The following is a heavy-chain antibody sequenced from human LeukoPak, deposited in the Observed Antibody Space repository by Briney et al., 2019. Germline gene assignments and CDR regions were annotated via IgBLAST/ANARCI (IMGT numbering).Heavy chain of an antibody. V-gene: IGHV4-39*07. CDR3: ARDKGFYDSSGYVAFDI. J-gene: IGHJ3*02. Sequence: SETLSLTCTVSGGSISSSSYYWGWIRQPPGKGLEWIGSIYYSGSTYYNPSLKSRVTISVDTSKNQFSLKLSSVTAADTAVYYCARDKGFYDSSGYVAFDIWGQGTVVTVSS. CDR1: GGSISSSSYY. CDR2: IYYSGST. D-gene: IGHD3-22*01.